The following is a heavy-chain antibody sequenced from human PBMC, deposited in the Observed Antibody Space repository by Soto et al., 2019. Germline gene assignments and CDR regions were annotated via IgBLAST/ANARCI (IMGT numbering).Heavy chain of an antibody. CDR2: IYYGGST. V-gene: IGHV4-39*01. Sequence: QLQLQESGPGLVKPSETLSLTCTVSSAPVSSSTYTWGWIRQPPGKGLEWIGSIYYGGSTYYNPSLNSRVTVAVDTSKNQFSLKMTSVTAADTAVYYCARLNGYFIRSSCHGHYAMDVWGQGTTVTVSS. CDR3: ARLNGYFIRSSCHGHYAMDV. J-gene: IGHJ6*02. CDR1: SAPVSSSTYT. D-gene: IGHD2-2*01.